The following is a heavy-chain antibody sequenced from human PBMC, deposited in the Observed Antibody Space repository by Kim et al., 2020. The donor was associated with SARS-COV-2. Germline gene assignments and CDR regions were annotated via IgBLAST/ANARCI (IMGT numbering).Heavy chain of an antibody. CDR1: GGSFSGYY. J-gene: IGHJ4*02. CDR2: INHSGST. V-gene: IGHV4-34*01. Sequence: SETLSLTCAVYGGSFSGYYWSWIRQPPGKGLEWIGEINHSGSTNYNPSLKSRVTISVDTSKNQFSLKLSSVTAADTAVYYCARARWALSWYDSSGYQRRAFDYWGQGTLVTVSS. CDR3: ARARWALSWYDSSGYQRRAFDY. D-gene: IGHD3-22*01.